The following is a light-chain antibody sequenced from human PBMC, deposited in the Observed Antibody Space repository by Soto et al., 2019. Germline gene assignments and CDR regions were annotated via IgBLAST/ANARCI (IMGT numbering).Light chain of an antibody. CDR3: QQYAYWWA. CDR1: QNIENH. Sequence: DILFTQSPATLSVSPGARATLSCRASQNIENHLAWYQQTPGQAPRLLIHGASTRATGIPTRFSGSGSGTEFTLTISSLQSEDFAVYYCQQYAYWWAFGQGTKVDIK. CDR2: GAS. J-gene: IGKJ1*01. V-gene: IGKV3-15*01.